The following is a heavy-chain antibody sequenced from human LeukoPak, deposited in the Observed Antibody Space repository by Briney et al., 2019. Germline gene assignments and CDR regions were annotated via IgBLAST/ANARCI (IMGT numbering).Heavy chain of an antibody. CDR1: GYTFTSYD. D-gene: IGHD6-13*01. Sequence: GASVKVSCKASGYTFTSYDINWVRQATGQGLEWMGWMNPNSGNTGYAQKFQGRVTMTRNTSISTAYMELSSLRSEDTAAYYCARGLYSSSWGIYYYYGMDVWGQGTTVTVSS. V-gene: IGHV1-8*01. J-gene: IGHJ6*02. CDR3: ARGLYSSSWGIYYYYGMDV. CDR2: MNPNSGNT.